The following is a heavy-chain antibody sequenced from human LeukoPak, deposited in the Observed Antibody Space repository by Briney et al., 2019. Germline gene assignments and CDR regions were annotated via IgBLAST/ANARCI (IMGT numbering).Heavy chain of an antibody. CDR1: GYTFTSYY. D-gene: IGHD2-2*01. CDR2: INPSGGRT. CDR3: ARSPLVVPAAMGYYYYMDV. Sequence: ASVKVSCKASGYTFTSYYMHWVRQAPGQGLEWMGIINPSGGRTSYAQKFQGRVTMTRDMSTSTVYMELSSLRSEDTAVYYCARSPLVVPAAMGYYYYMDVWGKGTTVTVSS. J-gene: IGHJ6*03. V-gene: IGHV1-46*01.